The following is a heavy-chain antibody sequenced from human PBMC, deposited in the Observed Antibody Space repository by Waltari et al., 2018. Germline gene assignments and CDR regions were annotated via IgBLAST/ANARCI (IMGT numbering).Heavy chain of an antibody. V-gene: IGHV4-59*01. CDR3: AREGRVFDY. CDR1: GGSISSYY. CDR2: IYYSGST. D-gene: IGHD3-10*01. J-gene: IGHJ4*02. Sequence: QVQLQESGPGLVKPSETLSLTCTVSGGSISSYYWSWIRQPPGKGLEWIGYIYYSGSTNYNPSLKSRVTISVDTSKNQFSLKLSSVTAADTAVYYCAREGRVFDYWGQGTLVTVSS.